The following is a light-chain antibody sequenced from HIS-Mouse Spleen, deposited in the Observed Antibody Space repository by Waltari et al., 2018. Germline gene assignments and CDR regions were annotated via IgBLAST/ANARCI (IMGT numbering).Light chain of an antibody. CDR2: DVS. Sequence: QSALTQPASVSGSPGQSTTISCTGTSTHVGGYTYASWYQQHPGKAPKLMIYDVSNRPSGVSNRFSGSKSGNTASLTISGLQAEDEADYYCSSYTSSSTEVFGGGTKLTVL. J-gene: IGLJ2*01. CDR3: SSYTSSSTEV. V-gene: IGLV2-14*03. CDR1: STHVGGYTY.